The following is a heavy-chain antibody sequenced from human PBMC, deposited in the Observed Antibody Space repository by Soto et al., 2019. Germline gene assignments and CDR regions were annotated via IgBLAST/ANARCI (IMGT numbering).Heavy chain of an antibody. J-gene: IGHJ5*02. V-gene: IGHV4-39*01. Sequence: SETLSLTCTVSGGSIISSSYYWGWIRQPPGKGLEWIGSIYYSGSTYYNPSLKSRVTISVDTSKNQFSLKLSSVTAADTAVYYYARPVVVSVFDPWGQGTLVTVSS. D-gene: IGHD2-15*01. CDR3: ARPVVVSVFDP. CDR1: GGSIISSSYY. CDR2: IYYSGST.